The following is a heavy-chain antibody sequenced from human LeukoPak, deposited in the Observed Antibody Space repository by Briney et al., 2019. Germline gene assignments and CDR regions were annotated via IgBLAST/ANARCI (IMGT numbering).Heavy chain of an antibody. CDR3: ARSREKESGSYGSSGADY. CDR1: GFTFSSYG. CDR2: ISGSGGST. D-gene: IGHD3-10*01. Sequence: GGSLRVSCAACGFTFSSYGMSWVRQAPGKGLEWVSAISGSGGSTYYADSVKGRFTISRDNSKNTLYLQMNSLRAEDTAVYYCARSREKESGSYGSSGADYWGQGTLVTVSS. V-gene: IGHV3-23*01. J-gene: IGHJ4*02.